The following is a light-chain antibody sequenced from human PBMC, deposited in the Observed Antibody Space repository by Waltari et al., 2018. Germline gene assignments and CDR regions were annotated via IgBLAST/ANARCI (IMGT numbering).Light chain of an antibody. Sequence: QSVLTQPPSVSGAPGQRVTISCTGSSSNIGAGYDVHWYQQLPGTAPKLLIYGDSTRPSGVPARISGSKSGTSASLAITGLQAEDEADYYCQSYDSSLSGFMVFGGGTKLTVL. J-gene: IGLJ2*01. CDR2: GDS. CDR3: QSYDSSLSGFMV. V-gene: IGLV1-40*01. CDR1: SSNIGAGYD.